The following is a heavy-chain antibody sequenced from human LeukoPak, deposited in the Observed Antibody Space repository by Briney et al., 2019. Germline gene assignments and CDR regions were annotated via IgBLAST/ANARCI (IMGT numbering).Heavy chain of an antibody. J-gene: IGHJ3*02. CDR2: ISGSGGST. V-gene: IGHV3-23*01. CDR3: AKVLPMDLRLYYYDSSGYYGGAFDI. Sequence: ETLSLTCTVSGGSISSDAYYWSWVRQAPGKGLEWVSAISGSGGSTYYADSVKGRFTISRDNSKNTLYLQMNSLRAEDTAVYYCAKVLPMDLRLYYYDSSGYYGGAFDIWGQGTMVTVSS. CDR1: GGSISSDAYY. D-gene: IGHD3-22*01.